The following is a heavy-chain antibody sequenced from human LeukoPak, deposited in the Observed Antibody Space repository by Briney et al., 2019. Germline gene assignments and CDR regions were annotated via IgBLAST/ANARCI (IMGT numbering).Heavy chain of an antibody. Sequence: VGSLRLSCAASRFTSYAMSWVREARGKGLEWVSGSSGSGGTTYYAASVMGRFTISRDISRNPLSLQMNRLRAEDTAVYYCAPLPESPYQPDYCGQGTLVTVSS. CDR1: RFTSYA. CDR2: SSGSGGTT. V-gene: IGHV3-23*01. CDR3: APLPESPYQPDY. J-gene: IGHJ4*02. D-gene: IGHD2-2*01.